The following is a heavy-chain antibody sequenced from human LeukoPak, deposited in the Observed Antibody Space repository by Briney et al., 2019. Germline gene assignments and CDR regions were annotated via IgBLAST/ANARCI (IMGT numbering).Heavy chain of an antibody. J-gene: IGHJ4*02. CDR1: GGTFSSYA. D-gene: IGHD2-21*02. CDR3: ARDLDCGGDCYSIY. Sequence: ASVKVSCKASGGTFSSYAISWVRQAPGQGLEWMGGIIPIFGTANYAQKFQGRVTITADESTSTAYMELSSLRSEDTAVYYCARDLDCGGDCYSIYWGQGTLVTVSS. CDR2: IIPIFGTA. V-gene: IGHV1-69*13.